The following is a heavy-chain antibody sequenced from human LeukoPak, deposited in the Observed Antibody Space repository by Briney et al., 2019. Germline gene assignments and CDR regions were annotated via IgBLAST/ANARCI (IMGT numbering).Heavy chain of an antibody. CDR3: ATNRYTAFDF. V-gene: IGHV3-7*01. CDR1: GGSFSGYY. J-gene: IGHJ3*01. CDR2: IKQDGGET. Sequence: ETLSLTCAIYGGSFSGYYWSWIRQPPGKGLEWVANIKQDGGETYYVDSLKGRFTISRDNAKNSLYLQMNSLRAEDSAVYYCATNRYTAFDFRGQGTMVTVSS. D-gene: IGHD2-2*02.